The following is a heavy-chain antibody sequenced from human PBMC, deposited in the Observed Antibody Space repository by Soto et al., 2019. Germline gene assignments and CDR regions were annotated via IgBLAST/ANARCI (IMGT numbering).Heavy chain of an antibody. V-gene: IGHV3-23*01. J-gene: IGHJ2*01. Sequence: KGLKGVSTIRDSGSTYYAESVKGRLTISRDNSKPTLYLQMNSLRAEDTAVYYCVFFFQAEDGIRDTVPVSAFLLNRSSDL. D-gene: IGHD2-15*01. CDR3: VFFFQAEDGIRDTVPVSAFLLNRSSDL. CDR2: IRDSGST.